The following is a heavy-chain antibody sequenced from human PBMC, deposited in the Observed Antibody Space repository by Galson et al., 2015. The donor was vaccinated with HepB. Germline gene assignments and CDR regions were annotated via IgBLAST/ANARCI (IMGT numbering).Heavy chain of an antibody. CDR2: MSYDGSNE. V-gene: IGHV3-30*18. D-gene: IGHD2-2*01. Sequence: SLRLSCAASGFTFSSYGMHWVRQAPGKGLEWVALMSYDGSNEYYADSVKGRFTVSRDGSKNTLYLQMQSLRVEDTAVYYCAKGPRIYCSSSSCYLYYYYYMDVWGKGTTVTVSS. CDR3: AKGPRIYCSSSSCYLYYYYYMDV. J-gene: IGHJ6*03. CDR1: GFTFSSYG.